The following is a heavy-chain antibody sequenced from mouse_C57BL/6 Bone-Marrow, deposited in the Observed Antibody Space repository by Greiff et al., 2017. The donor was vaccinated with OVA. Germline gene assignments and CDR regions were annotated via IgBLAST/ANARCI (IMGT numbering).Heavy chain of an antibody. J-gene: IGHJ2*01. CDR3: ARAYYINCVCDDY. D-gene: IGHD2-5*01. CDR1: GFTFSDYG. CDR2: ISSGSSTI. Sequence: DVKLVESGGGLVKPGGSLKLSCAASGFTFSDYGIHWVRQAPEKGLEWVAYISSGSSTIYYADTVKGRFTISRDNAKNTLFLQMTSLRSKYTSMYYCARAYYINCVCDDYWGQGTTLTFSS. V-gene: IGHV5-17*01.